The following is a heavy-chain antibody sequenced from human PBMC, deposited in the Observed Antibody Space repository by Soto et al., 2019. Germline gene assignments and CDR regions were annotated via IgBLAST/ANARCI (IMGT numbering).Heavy chain of an antibody. Sequence: PGGSLRLSCAASGFTVSSNYMSWVRQAPGKGLEWVSVIYSGGSTYYADSVKGRFTISRDNSKNTLYLQMNSLRAEDTAVYYCATTGYCSSTSCYKANAFDSWGQGTMVTVSS. CDR3: ATTGYCSSTSCYKANAFDS. J-gene: IGHJ3*02. V-gene: IGHV3-66*01. CDR2: IYSGGST. CDR1: GFTVSSNY. D-gene: IGHD2-2*02.